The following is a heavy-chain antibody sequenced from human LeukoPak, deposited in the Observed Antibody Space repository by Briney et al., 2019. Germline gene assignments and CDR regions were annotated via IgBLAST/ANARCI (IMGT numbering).Heavy chain of an antibody. V-gene: IGHV1-58*02. Sequence: SVKVSCKASGFTFTSSVMQWLRQARGERLEWIGWIVVGSGNTNNAQKFQERVTITRDMSTSTAYMELSSLRSEDTAVYYCAVRDYDFWRGYHSWGQGTLVTVSS. J-gene: IGHJ4*02. CDR1: GFTFTSSV. CDR3: AVRDYDFWRGYHS. D-gene: IGHD3-3*01. CDR2: IVVGSGNT.